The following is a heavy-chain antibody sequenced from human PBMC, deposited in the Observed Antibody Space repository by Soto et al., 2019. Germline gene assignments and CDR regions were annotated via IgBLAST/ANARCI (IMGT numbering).Heavy chain of an antibody. CDR2: IIPIFGTS. Sequence: SGKVSWRSSCYTFTNFVVTWVRQAPGQGLELMGGIIPIFGTSNYAQKFQGRVTITADESTSTAYMELSSLRSEDTAVYYCARPELYSGSPAFDIWGQGTMVTVSS. V-gene: IGHV1-69*13. CDR3: ARPELYSGSPAFDI. D-gene: IGHD1-26*01. J-gene: IGHJ3*02. CDR1: CYTFTNFV.